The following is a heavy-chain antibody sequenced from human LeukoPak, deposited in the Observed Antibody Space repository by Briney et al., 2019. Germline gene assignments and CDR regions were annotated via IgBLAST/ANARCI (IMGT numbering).Heavy chain of an antibody. CDR2: INPSGGST. Sequence: GASVKVSCKASGYTFTSYYMHWVRQAPGQGLEWMGIINPSGGSTSYAQKFQGRVTMTRDTSTSTVYMELSSLRSEDTAVYYCARDPAYDILTGSFDYWGQGTLVTVSS. V-gene: IGHV1-46*01. J-gene: IGHJ4*02. D-gene: IGHD3-9*01. CDR1: GYTFTSYY. CDR3: ARDPAYDILTGSFDY.